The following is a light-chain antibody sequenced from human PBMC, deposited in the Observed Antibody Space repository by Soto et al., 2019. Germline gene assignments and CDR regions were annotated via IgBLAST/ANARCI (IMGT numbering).Light chain of an antibody. V-gene: IGLV1-40*01. Sequence: QSVLTQPPSVSGAPGRRVTVSCTGSSSNIGAGYNVHWYQQLPGTAPKLLIYGNTNRPSGVPDRFSGAKSGTSASLAITGLRAEDEADYYCQSYDSSLRGSVFGGGTKLTVL. CDR1: SSNIGAGYN. CDR2: GNT. CDR3: QSYDSSLRGSV. J-gene: IGLJ2*01.